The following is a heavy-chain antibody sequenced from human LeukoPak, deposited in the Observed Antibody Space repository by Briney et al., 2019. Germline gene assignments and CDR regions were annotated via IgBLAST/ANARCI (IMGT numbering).Heavy chain of an antibody. D-gene: IGHD3-10*02. CDR3: AELGITMIGGV. CDR1: GFSVRTTY. Sequence: GGSLRLSCAASGFSVRTTYMSWVRQAPGKGLEWVSGINWNGGSTGYADSVKGRFTISRDNAKNSLYLQMNSLRAEDTAVYYCAELGITMIGGVWGKGTTVTISS. J-gene: IGHJ6*04. V-gene: IGHV3-20*04. CDR2: INWNGGST.